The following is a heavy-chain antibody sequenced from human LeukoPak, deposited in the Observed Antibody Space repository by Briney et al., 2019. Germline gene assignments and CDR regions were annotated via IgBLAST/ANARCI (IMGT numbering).Heavy chain of an antibody. J-gene: IGHJ4*02. Sequence: GSLRLSCTASGFTFGDYAMSWVRQAPGKGLEWVGFIRSKGYGGTTEYAASVEGRFSLSRDDSKSFVYLQMSSLKTEDTAVYYCTRVRSGNDFDYWGQGTLVTVSS. D-gene: IGHD3-10*01. CDR3: TRVRSGNDFDY. CDR2: IRSKGYGGTT. CDR1: GFTFGDYA. V-gene: IGHV3-49*04.